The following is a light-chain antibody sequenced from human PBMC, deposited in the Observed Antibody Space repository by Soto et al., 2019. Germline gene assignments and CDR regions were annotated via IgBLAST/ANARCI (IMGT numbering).Light chain of an antibody. V-gene: IGKV1-39*01. CDR1: QSISSY. CDR3: QQSYSTLLT. Sequence: DSQRTQSPSSLSASVGDRVTITCRASQSISSYLNWYQQKPGKAPKLLIYAASSLQSGVPSRFSGSGSGTDFTLTISSLQPEDFATYYCQQSYSTLLTFGGGTKVDIK. CDR2: AAS. J-gene: IGKJ4*01.